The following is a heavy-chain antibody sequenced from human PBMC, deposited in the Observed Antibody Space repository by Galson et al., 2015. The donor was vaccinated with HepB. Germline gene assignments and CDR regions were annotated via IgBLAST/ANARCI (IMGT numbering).Heavy chain of an antibody. CDR1: GYSFTSYW. CDR2: IYPGDSDT. V-gene: IGHV5-51*01. D-gene: IGHD5-12*01. J-gene: IGHJ3*02. Sequence: QSGAEVKKPGESLKISCKGSGYSFTSYWIGWVRQMPGKGLEWMGIIYPGDSDTRYSPSFQGQVTISADKPISTAYLQWSSLKASDTAMYYCAMGRREWLRLGLDAFDIWGQGTMVTVSS. CDR3: AMGRREWLRLGLDAFDI.